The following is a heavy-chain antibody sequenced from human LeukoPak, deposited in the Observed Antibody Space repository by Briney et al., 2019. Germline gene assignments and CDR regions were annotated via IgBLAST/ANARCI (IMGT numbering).Heavy chain of an antibody. CDR2: MNPNSGNT. D-gene: IGHD5-12*01. Sequence: ASVKVSCKASGYTFTSYDINWVRQATGQGLEWMGWMNPNSGNTGYAQKFQGRVTMTRNTSINTAYMELSSLRSEDTAVYYCARGLGATIRYNYWGQGTLVTVSS. V-gene: IGHV1-8*01. CDR3: ARGLGATIRYNY. CDR1: GYTFTSYD. J-gene: IGHJ4*02.